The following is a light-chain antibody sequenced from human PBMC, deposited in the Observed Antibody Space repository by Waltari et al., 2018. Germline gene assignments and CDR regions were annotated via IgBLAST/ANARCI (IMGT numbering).Light chain of an antibody. CDR1: QSVSSSY. Sequence: EIVFTQSPGSLSLSPGERAILSCRASQSVSSSYLAWYQQKPGQAPRLLIYGASSRATGIPDRFSGSGSGTGFTLTISRLEPEDFAVYYCQQYGSSPYTFGQGTKLEIK. CDR2: GAS. V-gene: IGKV3-20*01. J-gene: IGKJ2*01. CDR3: QQYGSSPYT.